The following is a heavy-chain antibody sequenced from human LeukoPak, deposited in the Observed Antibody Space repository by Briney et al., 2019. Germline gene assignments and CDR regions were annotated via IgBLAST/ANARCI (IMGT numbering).Heavy chain of an antibody. CDR1: GFTVSSNY. D-gene: IGHD3-22*01. CDR2: MFTNGDT. CDR3: ARRHYDRTGYYYVD. Sequence: GGSLRLSCAASGFTVSSNYMSWVRQAPGKGLEWVSVMFTNGDTNYADSVKGRFTISRDSFKNTLYPQMSSLRAEDTAVYSCARRHYDRTGYYYVDWGQGTLVTVSS. V-gene: IGHV3-66*04. J-gene: IGHJ4*02.